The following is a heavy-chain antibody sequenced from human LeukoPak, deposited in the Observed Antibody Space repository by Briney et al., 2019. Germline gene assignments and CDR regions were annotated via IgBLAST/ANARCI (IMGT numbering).Heavy chain of an antibody. D-gene: IGHD1-26*01. Sequence: GGSLRLSCAASGFTFDDYGMHWVRQAPGKGLEWVSLISWDGGSTYYADSVKGRFTISRDNSKNSLYLQMNSLRAEDTALYYCARGAYSQAPHFDYWGQGTLVTVSS. CDR2: ISWDGGST. CDR1: GFTFDDYG. J-gene: IGHJ4*02. CDR3: ARGAYSQAPHFDY. V-gene: IGHV3-43D*03.